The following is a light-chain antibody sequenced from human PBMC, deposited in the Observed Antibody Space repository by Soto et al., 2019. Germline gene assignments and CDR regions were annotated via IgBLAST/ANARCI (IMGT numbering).Light chain of an antibody. CDR3: LQYKTSSRT. Sequence: DIQMTQSPSTLSASIGDRVTIVCRASQSISGYLAWYQHQPGKAPKLLIYGASTLESGVPSRFSGSGSGTEFTLTINNLQAVDFATYYCLQYKTSSRTFGQGTKVDIK. CDR2: GAS. CDR1: QSISGY. J-gene: IGKJ1*01. V-gene: IGKV1-5*02.